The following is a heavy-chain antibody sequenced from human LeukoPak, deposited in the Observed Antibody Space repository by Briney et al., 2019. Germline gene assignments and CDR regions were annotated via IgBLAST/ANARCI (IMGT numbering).Heavy chain of an antibody. D-gene: IGHD5-12*01. CDR3: ARDRAPIVATMVYYYYGMDV. J-gene: IGHJ6*04. V-gene: IGHV1-69*06. CDR1: GGTFSSYA. CDR2: SIPIFGTA. Sequence: SVKVSCKASGGTFSSYAISWVRQAPGQGLEWMGGSIPIFGTANYAQKFQGRVTITADKSTSTAYMELSSLRSEDTAVYYCARDRAPIVATMVYYYYGMDVWGKGTTVTVSS.